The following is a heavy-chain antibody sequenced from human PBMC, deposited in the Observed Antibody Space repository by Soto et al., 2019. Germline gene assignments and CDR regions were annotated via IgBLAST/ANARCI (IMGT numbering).Heavy chain of an antibody. D-gene: IGHD2-15*01. CDR2: ISYAGNRK. Sequence: QLQLVESGGGVVQPGRSLRLSCAASGFTFSSYGMHWARQAPGEGLEWVAVISYAGNRKYYADSVKGRFTISRDFSKNTVDLHMNSLRVEDTAVYFCARKGYGGRWSLDYWGQGILVTVSS. V-gene: IGHV3-30*03. CDR3: ARKGYGGRWSLDY. CDR1: GFTFSSYG. J-gene: IGHJ4*02.